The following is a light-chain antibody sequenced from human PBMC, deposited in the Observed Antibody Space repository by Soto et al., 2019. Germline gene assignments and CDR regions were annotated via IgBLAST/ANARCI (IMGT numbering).Light chain of an antibody. CDR2: AAS. CDR3: KKYNSAAIT. CDR1: QGISNY. J-gene: IGKJ5*01. V-gene: IGKV1-27*01. Sequence: DIQMTQSPSTLSASVGDRVTITCRASQGISNYLAWYQQKPGKVPKLLIYAASTLQSGVQSRFSGSGSGTDFTLTIRSLQPEDVATYYCKKYNSAAITFGQGTRLEIK.